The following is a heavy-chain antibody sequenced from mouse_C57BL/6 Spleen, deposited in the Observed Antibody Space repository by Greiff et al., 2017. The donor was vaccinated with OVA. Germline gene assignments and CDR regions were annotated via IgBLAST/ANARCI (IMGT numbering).Heavy chain of an antibody. CDR3: ARSQTGPYAMDY. CDR2: INPSNGGT. J-gene: IGHJ4*01. V-gene: IGHV1-53*01. Sequence: VQLQQPGTELVKPGASVKLSCKASGYTFTSYWMHWVKQRPGQGLEWIGNINPSNGGTNYNEKFKSKATLTVDKASSTTYMQLSSLTSKDSAVYYCARSQTGPYAMDYWGQGTSVTVSS. CDR1: GYTFTSYW. D-gene: IGHD4-1*01.